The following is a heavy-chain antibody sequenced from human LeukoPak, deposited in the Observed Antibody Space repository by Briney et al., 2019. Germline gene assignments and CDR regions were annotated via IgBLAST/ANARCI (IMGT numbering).Heavy chain of an antibody. J-gene: IGHJ6*03. V-gene: IGHV4-34*01. Sequence: KPSETLSPTCAVYGWSFSGYYWSWVRQPPGKELEWIGEISHSGGTNYNPSLKRRVTISVDTSKTQFSMKLSSVTAADTAFYYCAIQGHNGKIVGTTLSYFYMDVWGKGTTVTVSS. CDR3: AIQGHNGKIVGTTLSYFYMDV. CDR2: ISHSGGT. CDR1: GWSFSGYY. D-gene: IGHD1-26*01.